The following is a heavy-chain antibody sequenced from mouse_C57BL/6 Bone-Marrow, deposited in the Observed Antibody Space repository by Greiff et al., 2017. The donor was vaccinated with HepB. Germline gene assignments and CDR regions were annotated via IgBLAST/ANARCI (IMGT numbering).Heavy chain of an antibody. CDR3: TTRGLLRFLFDY. CDR2: IDPEDGDT. V-gene: IGHV14-1*01. D-gene: IGHD1-1*01. Sequence: VQLQQSGAELVRPGASVKLSCTASGFNIKDYYMHWVKQRPEQGLEWIGRIDPEDGDTEYAPKFQGKATMTADTSSNTAYLQLSSLTSEDTAVYHCTTRGLLRFLFDYWGQGTTLTVSS. CDR1: GFNIKDYY. J-gene: IGHJ2*01.